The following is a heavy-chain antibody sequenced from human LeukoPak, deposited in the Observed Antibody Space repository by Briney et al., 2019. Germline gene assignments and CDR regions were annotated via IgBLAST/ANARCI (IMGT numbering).Heavy chain of an antibody. CDR1: GFIFSTYW. Sequence: PGGSLRLSCAASGFIFSTYWMTWVRQAPGQGLEWVANIKQDGSDKYYVDSVKGRFTISRDNAKNSLYLQMNSPRAEDTAVYYCARSYDSSGYYFVRAFDIWGQGTMVTVSS. CDR2: IKQDGSDK. CDR3: ARSYDSSGYYFVRAFDI. J-gene: IGHJ3*02. D-gene: IGHD3-22*01. V-gene: IGHV3-7*01.